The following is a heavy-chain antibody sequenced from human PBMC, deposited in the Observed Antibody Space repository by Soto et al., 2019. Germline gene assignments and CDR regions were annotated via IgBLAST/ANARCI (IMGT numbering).Heavy chain of an antibody. CDR1: GGSISSYY. V-gene: IGHV4-59*08. J-gene: IGHJ6*02. CDR3: ASGIAAAGKDVYYYYGMDV. CDR2: IYYSGST. D-gene: IGHD6-13*01. Sequence: SETLSLTCTVSGGSISSYYWSWIRQPPGKGLEWIGYIYYSGSTNYNPSLKSRVTISVDTSKNQFSLKLSSVTAADTAVYYCASGIAAAGKDVYYYYGMDVWGQGTTVTVSS.